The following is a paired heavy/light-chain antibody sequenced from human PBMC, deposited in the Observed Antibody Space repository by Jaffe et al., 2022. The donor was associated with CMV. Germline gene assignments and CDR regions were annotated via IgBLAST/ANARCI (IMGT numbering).Heavy chain of an antibody. V-gene: IGHV3-48*03. D-gene: IGHD3-22*01. Sequence: EVQLVESGGGLVQPGGSLRLSCAASGFTFSSYEMNWVRQAPGKGLEWVSYISSSGSTIYYADSVKGRFTISRDNAKNSLYLQMNSLRAEDTAVYYCAREGNYYDSSGYGAFDIWGQGTMVTVSS. CDR1: GFTFSSYE. CDR3: AREGNYYDSSGYGAFDI. J-gene: IGHJ3*02. CDR2: ISSSGSTI.
Light chain of an antibody. CDR3: AAWDDSLNGLYVV. CDR1: SSNIGSNT. J-gene: IGLJ2*01. Sequence: QSVLTQPPSASGTPGQRVTISCSGSSSNIGSNTVNWYQQLPGTAPKLLIYSNNQRPSGVPDRFSGSKSGTSASLAISGLQSEDEADYYCAAWDDSLNGLYVVFGGGTKLTVL. V-gene: IGLV1-44*01. CDR2: SNN.